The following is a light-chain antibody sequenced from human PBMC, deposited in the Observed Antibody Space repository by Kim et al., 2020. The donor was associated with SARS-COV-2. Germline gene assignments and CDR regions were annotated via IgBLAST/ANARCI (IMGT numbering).Light chain of an antibody. J-gene: IGLJ1*01. CDR1: ISNIGAGYE. CDR2: GNS. Sequence: QGVTNSCTGSISNIGAGYEVHWYKQLPGTAPKLLICGNSNRPSGVPDRFSGSKSGTSASLAITGLQAEDEADYYCQSYDSSLSGHVFGTGTKVTVL. CDR3: QSYDSSLSGHV. V-gene: IGLV1-40*01.